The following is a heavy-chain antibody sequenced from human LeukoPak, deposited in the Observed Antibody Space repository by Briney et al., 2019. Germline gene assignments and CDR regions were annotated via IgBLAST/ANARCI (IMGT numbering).Heavy chain of an antibody. CDR2: IYSSGST. Sequence: SETLSLTCTVSGGSISSSSYYWGWIRQPPGKGREWIGSIYSSGSTYYNPALKSRVTISVDTSKNQFSLKLSSVTAAGTAVYYCARTPLAYCGGDCYYWGQGTLVTVSS. V-gene: IGHV4-39*01. CDR1: GGSISSSSYY. J-gene: IGHJ4*02. D-gene: IGHD2-21*02. CDR3: ARTPLAYCGGDCYY.